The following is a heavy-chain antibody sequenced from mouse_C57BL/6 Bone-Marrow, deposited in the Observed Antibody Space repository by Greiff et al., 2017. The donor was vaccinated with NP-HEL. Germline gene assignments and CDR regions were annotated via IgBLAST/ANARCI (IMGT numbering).Heavy chain of an antibody. D-gene: IGHD3-2*02. CDR1: GYAFTNYL. Sequence: VKLMESGAELVRPGTSVKVSCKASGYAFTNYLIEWVKQRPGQGLEWIGVINPGSGGTNYNEKFKGKATLTADKSSSTAYMQLSSLTSEDSAVYFCARQLRLLPYAMDYWGQGTSVTVSS. V-gene: IGHV1-54*01. CDR2: INPGSGGT. CDR3: ARQLRLLPYAMDY. J-gene: IGHJ4*01.